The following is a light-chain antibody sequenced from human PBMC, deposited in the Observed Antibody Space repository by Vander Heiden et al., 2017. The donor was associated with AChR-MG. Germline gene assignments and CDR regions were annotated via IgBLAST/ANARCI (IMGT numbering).Light chain of an antibody. J-gene: IGLJ1*01. CDR1: SSDVGGYNY. CDR3: CSYAGSYTVV. V-gene: IGLV2-11*01. Sequence: QSALTQPRAVSGSPGPSVTLPCTGTSSDVGGYNYVSWYQQHPGNAPKLMIYDVSKRPSGVPDRFSGSKSGNTASLTISGLQAEDEADYYCCSYAGSYTVVFGTGTKVTVL. CDR2: DVS.